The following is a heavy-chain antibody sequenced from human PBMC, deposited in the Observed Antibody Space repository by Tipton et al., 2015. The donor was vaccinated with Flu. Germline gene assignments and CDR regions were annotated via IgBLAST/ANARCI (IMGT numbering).Heavy chain of an antibody. V-gene: IGHV4-59*01. CDR1: GGSISSYY. Sequence: GLVKPSETLSLTCTVSGGSISSYYWSWIRQPPGKGLEWIGYIYYSGSTNYNPSLKSRVTISVDTSKNQFSLKLSSVTAADTAVYYCARDRGEDRYCSSTSCYIGWFDPWGQGTLVTVSS. CDR2: IYYSGST. J-gene: IGHJ5*02. CDR3: ARDRGEDRYCSSTSCYIGWFDP. D-gene: IGHD2-2*02.